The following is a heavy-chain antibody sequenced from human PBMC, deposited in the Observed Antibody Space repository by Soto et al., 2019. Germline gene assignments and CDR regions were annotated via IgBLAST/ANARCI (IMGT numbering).Heavy chain of an antibody. Sequence: ASVKVSCKASGYTFTSYAMHWVRQAPGQRLEWMGWINAGNGNTKYSQKFQGRVTITRDTSASTAYMELSSLRSEDTAVYYCARMKYYYDSSGSPSLGFDNWGHGTLVTVSS. CDR2: INAGNGNT. D-gene: IGHD3-22*01. CDR1: GYTFTSYA. J-gene: IGHJ4*01. CDR3: ARMKYYYDSSGSPSLGFDN. V-gene: IGHV1-3*01.